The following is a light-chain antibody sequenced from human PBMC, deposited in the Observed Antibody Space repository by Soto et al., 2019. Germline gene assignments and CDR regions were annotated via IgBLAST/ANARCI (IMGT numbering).Light chain of an antibody. J-gene: IGKJ1*01. CDR3: QHHWP. Sequence: DIQKTQSPSTLSASVGDRVTITCRASQSISSWLAWYQQKPGKAPKLLIYDASSLESGVPSRFSGGGSGTEFSLPISRLQPNACATYYCQHHWPFAQGLKVDIK. CDR1: QSISSW. V-gene: IGKV1-5*01. CDR2: DAS.